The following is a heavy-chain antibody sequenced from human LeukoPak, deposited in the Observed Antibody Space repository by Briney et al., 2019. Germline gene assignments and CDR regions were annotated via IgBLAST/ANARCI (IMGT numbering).Heavy chain of an antibody. J-gene: IGHJ6*02. CDR1: GFTFSSYA. D-gene: IGHD1-7*01. CDR2: ISGSGGYT. Sequence: GGSLRLSCAASGFTFSSYAMSWVRQAPGKGLEWVSAISGSGGYTFYADSVKGRFTISRDNSKNTLYVQMNSLRAEDTAVYYCAKDSRSWNYLFYYGMDVWGQGTTVTVSS. CDR3: AKDSRSWNYLFYYGMDV. V-gene: IGHV3-23*01.